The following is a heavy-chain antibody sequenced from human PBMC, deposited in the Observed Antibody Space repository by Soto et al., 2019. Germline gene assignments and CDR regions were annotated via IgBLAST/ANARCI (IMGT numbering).Heavy chain of an antibody. D-gene: IGHD6-13*01. CDR2: ISGSGATK. CDR3: ARDVARSSSWYRSYNWFDP. Sequence: SGGSLRLSCAASGFTFSSHSINWVRQAPGKGLEWVSYISGSGATKYYADSVKGRFTISRDNAKNSLYLQMNSLRAEDTAVYYCARDVARSSSWYRSYNWFDPWGQGTLVTVSS. J-gene: IGHJ5*02. CDR1: GFTFSSHS. V-gene: IGHV3-48*04.